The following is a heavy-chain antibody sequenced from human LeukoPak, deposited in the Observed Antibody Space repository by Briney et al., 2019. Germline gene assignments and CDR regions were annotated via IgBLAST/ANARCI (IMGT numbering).Heavy chain of an antibody. V-gene: IGHV4-59*01. J-gene: IGHJ4*02. Sequence: SETLSLTCSVSGDSISSYYWGWIRQPPGKGLEWIGYIYYSGSTDYNPSLKSRVTISVDTSKNRFSLKLSSVTAADTAIYYCARTNYGYPYYFDYWGQGTLVTVSS. CDR3: ARTNYGYPYYFDY. CDR1: GDSISSYY. CDR2: IYYSGST. D-gene: IGHD5-18*01.